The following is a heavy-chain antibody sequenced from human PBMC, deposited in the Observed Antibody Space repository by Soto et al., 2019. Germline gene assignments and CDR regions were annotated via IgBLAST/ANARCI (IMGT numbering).Heavy chain of an antibody. Sequence: QVQLVESGGGVVQPGRSLRLSCAASGFTFSSYAMHWVRQAPGKGLEWVAVISYDGSNKYYADSVKGRFTISRDNSKNTLYLQMNSLRAEDTAVYYCARGDYYDSSGYVDLSDFDYWGQGTLVTVSS. CDR1: GFTFSSYA. J-gene: IGHJ4*02. V-gene: IGHV3-30-3*01. CDR2: ISYDGSNK. D-gene: IGHD3-22*01. CDR3: ARGDYYDSSGYVDLSDFDY.